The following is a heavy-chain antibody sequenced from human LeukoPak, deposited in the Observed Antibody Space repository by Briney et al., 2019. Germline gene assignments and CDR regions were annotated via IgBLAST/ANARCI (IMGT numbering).Heavy chain of an antibody. CDR3: TRNSGWYGVS. J-gene: IGHJ4*02. CDR2: IYSGGST. V-gene: IGHV3-53*01. D-gene: IGHD6-19*01. CDR1: GFTVSSNY. Sequence: GGSLRLSCAASGFTVSSNYMSWVRQAPGKGLEGVSVIYSGGSTYYADSVEGLFTISRVNSKNTLNLQLNSLRGDDTAVYYCTRNSGWYGVSWGQGTLVTVSS.